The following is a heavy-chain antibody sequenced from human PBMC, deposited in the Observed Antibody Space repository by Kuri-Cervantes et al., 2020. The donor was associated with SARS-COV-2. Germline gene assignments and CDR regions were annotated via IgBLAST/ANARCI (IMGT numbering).Heavy chain of an antibody. CDR2: ISGSGGST. Sequence: GGSLRLSCAASGFTFSSYAMSWVRQAPGKGLEWVSAISGSGGSTYYADSVKGRFTISRDSAKNSLYLQMNSLRAEDTAVYYCARAGDITMIVEYYFDYWGQGTLVTVSS. V-gene: IGHV3-23*01. D-gene: IGHD3-22*01. J-gene: IGHJ4*02. CDR1: GFTFSSYA. CDR3: ARAGDITMIVEYYFDY.